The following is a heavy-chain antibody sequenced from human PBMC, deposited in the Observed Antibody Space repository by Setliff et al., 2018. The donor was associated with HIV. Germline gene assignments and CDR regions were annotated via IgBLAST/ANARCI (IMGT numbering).Heavy chain of an antibody. CDR1: GFTFSSYA. V-gene: IGHV3-23*01. D-gene: IGHD3-10*02. Sequence: PGGSLRLSCATSGFTFSSYAMSWIRQAPGEGLEWVSTISTSGADTYDAHSMKGRFTISRDNSKNTLYLQMNSLTAEDTAVYYCARENYYVTEYWGQGTLVTVSS. CDR3: ARENYYVTEY. CDR2: ISTSGADT. J-gene: IGHJ4*02.